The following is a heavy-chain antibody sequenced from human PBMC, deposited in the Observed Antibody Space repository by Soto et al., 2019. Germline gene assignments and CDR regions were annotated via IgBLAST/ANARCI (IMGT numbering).Heavy chain of an antibody. D-gene: IGHD6-19*01. CDR1: GFTFITYS. CDR3: ARERGSGRTFDY. Sequence: GGSLRLSCAASGFTFITYSMNWVRQAPGKGLEWVSSISSSSTIYYADSVKGRFTISRDNVQNSLYLQMHSLRAEDTAVYYCARERGSGRTFDYWGQGTLVTVSS. V-gene: IGHV3-48*01. J-gene: IGHJ4*02. CDR2: ISSSSTI.